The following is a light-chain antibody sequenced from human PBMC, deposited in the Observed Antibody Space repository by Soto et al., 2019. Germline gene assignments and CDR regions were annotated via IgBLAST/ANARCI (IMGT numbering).Light chain of an antibody. V-gene: IGLV2-11*01. CDR3: CSYGGSYTVV. J-gene: IGLJ3*02. Sequence: QSALTQPRSVSGSPGQSVTISCTGTSSDVGNYNYVSWYQQHPGKAPKVMIYDVSKRPSGVPDRFSGSRSGNTASLTISGLQAEDEADYYCCSYGGSYTVVFGGGTKLTVL. CDR1: SSDVGNYNY. CDR2: DVS.